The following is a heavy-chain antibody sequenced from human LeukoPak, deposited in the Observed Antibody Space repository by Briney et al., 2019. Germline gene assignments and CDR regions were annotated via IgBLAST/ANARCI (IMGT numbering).Heavy chain of an antibody. Sequence: SETLSLTCTVSGGSISSYYWSWIRQPPGKGLEWIGYINNSGNTNYNPSLKSRVTISVDTSKNQFSLKLSSVTAADTAVYYCARYLAAGYFDLWGRGTLVTVSP. V-gene: IGHV4-59*08. CDR1: GGSISSYY. CDR3: ARYLAAGYFDL. D-gene: IGHD6-25*01. J-gene: IGHJ2*01. CDR2: INNSGNT.